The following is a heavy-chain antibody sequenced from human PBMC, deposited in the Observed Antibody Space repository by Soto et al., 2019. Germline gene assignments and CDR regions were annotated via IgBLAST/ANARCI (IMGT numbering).Heavy chain of an antibody. CDR1: GGSISNYY. Sequence: SETLSLTCTVSGGSISNYYWSWIRQPAGKGLEWIGRIYTSGNTNYNPSLKGRVTMSVDMSKNQFSLKLSSVAAADTAVYYCARGDNGDNGRAFDPWGQGTLVTVSS. J-gene: IGHJ5*02. CDR3: ARGDNGDNGRAFDP. CDR2: IYTSGNT. V-gene: IGHV4-4*07. D-gene: IGHD4-17*01.